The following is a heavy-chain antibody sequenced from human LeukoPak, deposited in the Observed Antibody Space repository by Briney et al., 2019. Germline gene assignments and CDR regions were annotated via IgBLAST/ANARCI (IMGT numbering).Heavy chain of an antibody. CDR2: INAGNGNT. Sequence: GASVTVSCKNSGYTFTSYVIHWLRQAPGQRLEWMGWINAGNGNTEYSQKFQGRVTIARDTSASTAYMELSSLRSEDTAVYYCARDHFYGSGTYNYFDYWGQGTLVTVSS. V-gene: IGHV1-3*01. CDR1: GYTFTSYV. CDR3: ARDHFYGSGTYNYFDY. J-gene: IGHJ4*02. D-gene: IGHD3-10*01.